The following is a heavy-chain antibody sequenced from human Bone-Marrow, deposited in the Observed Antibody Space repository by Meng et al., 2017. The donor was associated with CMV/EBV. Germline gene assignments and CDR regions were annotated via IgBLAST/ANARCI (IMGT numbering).Heavy chain of an antibody. V-gene: IGHV3-21*01. D-gene: IGHD1-26*01. CDR1: GFTFSAYH. CDR2: VSPSSSYI. Sequence: GGSLRLSCAASGFTFSAYHMNWVRQAPGKGLEWVSSVSPSSSYIYYADSVKGRFTISRDNAKNSLYLQMSSLRAEDTAVYYCATTAKGGWELLREDYWGQGTLVTVSS. J-gene: IGHJ4*02. CDR3: ATTAKGGWELLREDY.